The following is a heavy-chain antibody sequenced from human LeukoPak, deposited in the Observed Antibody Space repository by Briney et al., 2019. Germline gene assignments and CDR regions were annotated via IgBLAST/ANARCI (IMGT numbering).Heavy chain of an antibody. CDR1: GFTFSSYA. CDR3: AKVERGNTWYFDY. V-gene: IGHV3-23*01. Sequence: GGPLRLSCAASGFTFSSYAMSWVRQAPGKGLEWVSAISGSGGSTYYADSVKGRFTISRDNSKNTLYLQMNSLRAEDTAVYYCAKVERGNTWYFDYWGQGTLVTVSS. D-gene: IGHD1-26*01. J-gene: IGHJ4*02. CDR2: ISGSGGST.